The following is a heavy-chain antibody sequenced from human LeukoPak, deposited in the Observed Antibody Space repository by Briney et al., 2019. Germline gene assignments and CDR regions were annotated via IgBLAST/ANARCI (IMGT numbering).Heavy chain of an antibody. D-gene: IGHD3-10*01. CDR2: ISSSSSSI. Sequence: GGSLRLSCGASSFTFSSYVMSWVRQAPGKGLEWVSNISSSSSSIYYADSVKGRFTISRDNAKNSLYLQMNSLRAEDTAVYYCARDRMPSPWFGELGYWGQGALVTVSS. CDR1: SFTFSSYV. J-gene: IGHJ4*02. CDR3: ARDRMPSPWFGELGY. V-gene: IGHV3-48*04.